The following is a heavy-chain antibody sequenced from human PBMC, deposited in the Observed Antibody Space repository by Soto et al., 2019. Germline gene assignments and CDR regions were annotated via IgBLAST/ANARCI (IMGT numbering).Heavy chain of an antibody. CDR1: EDSFRGAAYY. CDR2: TYYNGDT. Sequence: NPSETLSLTCAVSEDSFRGAAYYWSGIRQPLGKGPEWIGYTYYNGDTKYNPALRSRVTMSEDTSKNQFSLRLSSVTAADTAVYFCARGPAYIEGSRTSDLWGRG. CDR3: ARGPAYIEGSRTSDL. V-gene: IGHV4-61*08. J-gene: IGHJ5*02. D-gene: IGHD2-2*02.